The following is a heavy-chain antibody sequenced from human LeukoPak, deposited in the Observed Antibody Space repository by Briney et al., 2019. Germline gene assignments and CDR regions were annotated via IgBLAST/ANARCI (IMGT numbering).Heavy chain of an antibody. J-gene: IGHJ4*02. CDR2: ISSSSSYI. D-gene: IGHD6-13*01. Sequence: GGSLRFSCAASGFTFSSYSMNWVRQAPGKGLEWVSSISSSSSYIYYADSVKGRFTISRDNAKNSLYLQMNSLRAEDTAVYYCARVPIAAAETGHWGQGTLVTVSS. CDR3: ARVPIAAAETGH. V-gene: IGHV3-21*01. CDR1: GFTFSSYS.